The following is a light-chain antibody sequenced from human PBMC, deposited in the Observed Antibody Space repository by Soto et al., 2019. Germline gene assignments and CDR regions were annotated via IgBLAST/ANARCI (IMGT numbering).Light chain of an antibody. CDR3: QSYDSSLSGSRV. J-gene: IGLJ1*01. V-gene: IGLV1-40*01. Sequence: QSVLTQPPSVSGAPGQRVTISCTGSSSNIGAGYDVHWYQQLPGTAPKLLIYGNSNRPSGVPDRFSGSKSGTSAPLAITGLQAEDEADYYCQSYDSSLSGSRVFGTGTKLTV. CDR2: GNS. CDR1: SSNIGAGYD.